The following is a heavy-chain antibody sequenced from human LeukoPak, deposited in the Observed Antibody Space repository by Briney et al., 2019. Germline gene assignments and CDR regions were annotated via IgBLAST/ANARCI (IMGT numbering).Heavy chain of an antibody. V-gene: IGHV3-23*01. D-gene: IGHD3-16*01. J-gene: IGHJ4*02. CDR1: GFIFSTYA. CDR2: ISGSGGST. CDR3: ARDGVGRVPEMSAPDY. Sequence: PGGSLRLSCAASGFIFSTYAMTWVRQAPGKGLEWVSGISGSGGSTHYADSVKGRFTISRDNAKNSLFLQMNSLRAEDTAVYYCARDGVGRVPEMSAPDYWGQGTLVTVSS.